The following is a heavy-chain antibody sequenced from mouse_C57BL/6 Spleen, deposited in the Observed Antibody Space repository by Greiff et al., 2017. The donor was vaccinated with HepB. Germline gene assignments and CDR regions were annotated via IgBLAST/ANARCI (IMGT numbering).Heavy chain of an antibody. Sequence: EVQVVESEGGLVQPGSSMKLSCTASGFTFSDYYMAWVRQVPEKGLEWVANINYDGSSTYYLDSLKSRFIISRDNAKNILYLQMSSLKSEDTATYYCARSTVGVDYWGQGTSVTVSS. CDR1: GFTFSDYY. CDR2: INYDGSST. CDR3: ARSTVGVDY. V-gene: IGHV5-16*01. J-gene: IGHJ4*01. D-gene: IGHD1-1*01.